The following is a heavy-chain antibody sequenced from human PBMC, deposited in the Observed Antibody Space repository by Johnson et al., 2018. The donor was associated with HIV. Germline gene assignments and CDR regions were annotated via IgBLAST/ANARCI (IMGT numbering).Heavy chain of an antibody. CDR1: GFTVSTSY. Sequence: VQLVESGGGLVQPGGSLRLSCAVSGFTVSTSYMTWVRQAPGKGLDWVSVIYSGGSTYYADSVKGRFIISRDNSKSTLILQMNGLKDEDTAIYYCARELRGPDAFDIWGQGTMVTVSS. CDR2: IYSGGST. J-gene: IGHJ3*02. CDR3: ARELRGPDAFDI. V-gene: IGHV3-66*02.